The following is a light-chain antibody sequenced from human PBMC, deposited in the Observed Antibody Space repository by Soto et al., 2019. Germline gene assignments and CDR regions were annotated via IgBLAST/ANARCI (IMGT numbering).Light chain of an antibody. CDR3: HQYNNWPWT. J-gene: IGKJ1*01. Sequence: DIVLTQSPDSLAVFLGARATINCKSSQSVLYSSKNQNYLAWYQQKPGQAPRLLIYAASTRATGIPVRFSGSGSETEFTLTIRSLQSEDFALYYCHQYNNWPWTFGQGTKVDIK. CDR2: AAS. CDR1: QSVLYSSKNQNY. V-gene: IGKV4-1*01.